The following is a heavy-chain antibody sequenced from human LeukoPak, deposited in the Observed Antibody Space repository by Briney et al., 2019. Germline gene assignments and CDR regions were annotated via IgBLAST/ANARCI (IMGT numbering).Heavy chain of an antibody. V-gene: IGHV3-48*04. J-gene: IGHJ6*03. Sequence: GGSLRLSCTASGFSFNTFGMYWVRQAPGKGLEWVSYISSTSGTTYYADSVKGRFTVSRDNAKNSLYLQMNSLRAEDTAVYYCARAGYGYGWSYSPPMDYYYYMDVWGKGTTVTVSS. CDR1: GFSFNTFG. CDR3: ARAGYGYGWSYSPPMDYYYYMDV. CDR2: ISSTSGTT. D-gene: IGHD5-18*01.